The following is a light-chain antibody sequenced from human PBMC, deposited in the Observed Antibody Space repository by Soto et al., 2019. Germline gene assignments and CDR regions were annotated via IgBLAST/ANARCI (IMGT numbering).Light chain of an antibody. Sequence: EIVLTQSPGTLSLSPGARAPLSCRASQSVSSGYLAWYQQKPGQAPRLLIYGASTRATGIPARFSGSGSGTEFTLTISSLQSEDFAVYFCQQYNNWPRTFGQGTKVDIK. V-gene: IGKV3-15*01. CDR1: QSVSSGY. J-gene: IGKJ1*01. CDR2: GAS. CDR3: QQYNNWPRT.